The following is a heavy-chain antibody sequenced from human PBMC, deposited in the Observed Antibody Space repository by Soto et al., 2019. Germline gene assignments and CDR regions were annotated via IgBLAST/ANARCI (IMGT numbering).Heavy chain of an antibody. V-gene: IGHV4-30-4*01. D-gene: IGHD3-16*02. CDR3: ARTNYDYVWGSYRFDY. CDR1: GGSINSGDYY. J-gene: IGHJ4*02. CDR2: ISYSGTT. Sequence: LSLTCTVSGGSINSGDYYWSWIRQPPGKGLEWIGYISYSGTTYYKPSLRSRITISLDTSKNQFSLRLASVTAADTAVYYCARTNYDYVWGSYRFDYWGQGTLVTVSS.